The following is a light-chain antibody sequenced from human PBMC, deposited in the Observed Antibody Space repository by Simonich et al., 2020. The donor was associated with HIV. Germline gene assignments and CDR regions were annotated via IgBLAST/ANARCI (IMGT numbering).Light chain of an antibody. V-gene: IGKV3D-20*01. CDR2: DAS. CDR1: LSVDRGF. CDR3: QQYGRSPLT. Sequence: EIVLTQSPGTLSLSPGERATPSCRSSLSVDRGFFTWYQQKPGLAPRLLMSDASSRATGNPDRFSGRGSGTDFSLTISRLEPEDFAVYYCQQYGRSPLTFGGGTKVEI. J-gene: IGKJ4*01.